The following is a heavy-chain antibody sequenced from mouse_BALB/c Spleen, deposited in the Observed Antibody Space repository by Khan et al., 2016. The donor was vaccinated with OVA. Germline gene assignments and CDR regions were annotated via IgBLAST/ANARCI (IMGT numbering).Heavy chain of an antibody. CDR1: GYTFTDYA. CDR2: ISTYSGNT. CDR3: ARPAYDGYSAY. D-gene: IGHD2-3*01. Sequence: QVRLQQSGPELVRPGVSVKISCKGSGYTFTDYAMYWVKQSHAKSLEWIGLISTYSGNTNYNQKFKHKATMTVDKSSSTAYMELARLTSEDSAIYYCARPAYDGYSAYWGQGTTLTVYS. J-gene: IGHJ2*01. V-gene: IGHV1S137*01.